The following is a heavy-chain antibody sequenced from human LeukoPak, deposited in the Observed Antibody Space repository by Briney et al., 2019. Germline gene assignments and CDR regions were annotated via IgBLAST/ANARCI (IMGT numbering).Heavy chain of an antibody. J-gene: IGHJ4*02. CDR1: GGTFSSYA. V-gene: IGHV1-69*13. Sequence: SVKVSCKASGGTFSSYAISWVRQAPGQRLEWMGGIIPIFGTANYAQKFQGRVTITADESTSTAYMELSSLRSEDTAVYYCASPDYGGNSRTWFPFDYWGQGTLVTVSS. CDR3: ASPDYGGNSRTWFPFDY. D-gene: IGHD4-23*01. CDR2: IIPIFGTA.